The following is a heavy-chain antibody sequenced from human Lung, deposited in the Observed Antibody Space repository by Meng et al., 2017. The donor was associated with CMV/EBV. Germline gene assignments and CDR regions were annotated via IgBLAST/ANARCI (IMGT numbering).Heavy chain of an antibody. CDR2: IRYDGNNK. CDR1: GFTFSFYG. V-gene: IGHV3-30*02. J-gene: IGHJ6*02. Sequence: GGSLRLSCAASGFTFSFYGLHWVRQAPGKGLEWVAFIRYDGNNKFYADSVKGRFTISRDRSKNTLYLQMNSLRADDTAVYYCAKDLRSLRRFYYYGMDVWGQGNXVNVSS. CDR3: AKDLRSLRRFYYYGMDV. D-gene: IGHD3-3*01.